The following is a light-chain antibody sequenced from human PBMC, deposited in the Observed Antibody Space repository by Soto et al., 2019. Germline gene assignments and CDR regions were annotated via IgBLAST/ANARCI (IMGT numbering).Light chain of an antibody. CDR1: SSNIGSNY. V-gene: IGLV1-47*01. Sequence: QSVLTQPPSASGTPGQRVTISCSGSSSNIGSNYVYWYQQLPGTAPKLLIYRNNQRPSGVPDRFSGSKSGTSATLGITGLQTGDEADYYCAAWDTSLSGGVFGGGTKLTVL. J-gene: IGLJ3*02. CDR3: AAWDTSLSGGV. CDR2: RNN.